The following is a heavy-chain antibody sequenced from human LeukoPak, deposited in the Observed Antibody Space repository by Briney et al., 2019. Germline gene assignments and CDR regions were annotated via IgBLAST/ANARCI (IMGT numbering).Heavy chain of an antibody. Sequence: SVKVSCKASGGTFSSYAISWVRQAPGQGVEGMGRIIPIFGTANYAQKFQGRVTITTDESTSTPYMELSSLRSEDTAVYYCASRNSYGGEDYWGQGTLVTVSS. CDR3: ASRNSYGGEDY. CDR1: GGTFSSYA. D-gene: IGHD5-18*01. J-gene: IGHJ4*02. V-gene: IGHV1-69*05. CDR2: IIPIFGTA.